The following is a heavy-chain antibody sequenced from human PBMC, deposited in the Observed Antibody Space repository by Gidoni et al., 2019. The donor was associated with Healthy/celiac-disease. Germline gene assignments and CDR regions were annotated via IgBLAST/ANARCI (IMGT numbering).Heavy chain of an antibody. V-gene: IGHV3-9*01. J-gene: IGHJ4*02. CDR2: ISGNSGSI. CDR3: AKGEEQWLVRYFNFDY. Sequence: EVQLVESVGGLVQPGRSLSLSCAASGFTFAVYAMHWVRQAPGNGLEWVSGISGNSGSIGYADSVKGRFTISRDNAKNSLYLQMNSLRAEDTALYYCAKGEEQWLVRYFNFDYWGQGTLVTVSS. CDR1: GFTFAVYA. D-gene: IGHD6-19*01.